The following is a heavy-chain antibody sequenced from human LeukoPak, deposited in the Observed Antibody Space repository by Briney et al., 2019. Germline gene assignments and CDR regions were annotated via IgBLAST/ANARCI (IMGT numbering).Heavy chain of an antibody. V-gene: IGHV3-21*01. CDR3: AREGPFWVPAANKRFDY. CDR2: ISSSSSYI. D-gene: IGHD2-2*01. CDR1: GFTFSSYS. J-gene: IGHJ4*02. Sequence: GGSLRLSCAASGFTFSSYSMNWVRQAPGKGLEWVSSISSSSSYIYYADSVKGRFTISRDNAKNSLYLQMNSLTAEDTAVYYCAREGPFWVPAANKRFDYWGQGTLVTVSS.